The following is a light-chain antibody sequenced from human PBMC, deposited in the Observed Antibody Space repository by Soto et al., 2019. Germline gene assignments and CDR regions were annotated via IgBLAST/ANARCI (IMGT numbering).Light chain of an antibody. J-gene: IGKJ1*01. CDR1: QSVSSTF. CDR3: QQFDSSVT. V-gene: IGKV3-20*01. CDR2: GAS. Sequence: EIVLTQSPGSLSLSPGGRATLSCRASQSVSSTFFAWYQQRPGQAPRLLMYGASSRATGIQERFSGSGSGTDFTLTSSRLEPEDFAVYCWQQFDSSVTFGQGTKVEIK.